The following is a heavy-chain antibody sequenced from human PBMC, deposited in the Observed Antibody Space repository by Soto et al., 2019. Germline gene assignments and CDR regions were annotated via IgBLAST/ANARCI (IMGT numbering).Heavy chain of an antibody. V-gene: IGHV4-59*01. CDR1: GGSISSYY. Sequence: SETLSLTCTVSGGSISSYYWSWIRQPPGKGLEWIGYIYYSGSTNYNPSLKSRVTISVDTSKNQFSLKLSSVTAADTAVYYCARVTTVVRTFDYWAREPWSPSPQ. CDR2: IYYSGST. CDR3: ARVTTVVRTFDY. D-gene: IGHD4-17*01. J-gene: IGHJ4*02.